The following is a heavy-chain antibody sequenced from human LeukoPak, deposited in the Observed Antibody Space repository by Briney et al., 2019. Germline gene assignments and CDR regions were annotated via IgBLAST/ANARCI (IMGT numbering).Heavy chain of an antibody. CDR2: LFNSGGT. Sequence: AETLSLTCTVSGASISTHHWSWIRQPPGEGLEWIGDLFNSGGTKYNASLQSRVTISIDTSKKQVSLKVTSVTAADTAVYYCARRLPASGMRDVWGQGTTVTVTS. CDR1: GASISTHH. CDR3: ARRLPASGMRDV. D-gene: IGHD3-10*01. V-gene: IGHV4-59*08. J-gene: IGHJ6*02.